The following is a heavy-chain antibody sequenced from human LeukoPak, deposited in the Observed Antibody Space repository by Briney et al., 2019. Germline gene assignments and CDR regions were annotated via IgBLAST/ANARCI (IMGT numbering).Heavy chain of an antibody. CDR2: IEPDGSGK. Sequence: GGSLRLSCAASGFTFSDYYMSWIRQAPGKGLEWVANIEPDGSGKYYVDSVKGRFTISRDSAKNSLYLQMNSLRAEDTAVYYCARDYGGSSPFDYWGQGTLVTVSS. CDR1: GFTFSDYY. D-gene: IGHD4-23*01. J-gene: IGHJ4*02. V-gene: IGHV3-7*01. CDR3: ARDYGGSSPFDY.